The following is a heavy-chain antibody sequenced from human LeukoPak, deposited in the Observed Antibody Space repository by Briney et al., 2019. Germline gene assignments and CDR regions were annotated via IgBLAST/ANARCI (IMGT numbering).Heavy chain of an antibody. CDR3: ARSVVITGRAFDI. CDR1: GFTFSISA. J-gene: IGHJ3*02. Sequence: GSLRLSCAASGFTFSISATSWVRQAPEKGLEWVSSISGSGSGGSTYYADSVKGRLTISRDNANNSLYLQMNSLRAEDTAVYFCARSVVITGRAFDIWREGAMVTVSS. D-gene: IGHD3-22*01. V-gene: IGHV3-23*01. CDR2: ISGSGSGGST.